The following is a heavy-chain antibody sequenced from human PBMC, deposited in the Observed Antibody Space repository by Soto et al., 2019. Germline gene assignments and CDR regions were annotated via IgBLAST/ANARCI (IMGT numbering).Heavy chain of an antibody. D-gene: IGHD2-2*02. V-gene: IGHV1-69*06. J-gene: IGHJ6*02. Sequence: QVQLVQSGAEVKKPGSSVKVSCKACGGTFSSYAINWVRQAPGQGLERMGGIIPIFGTANNAQKFQGRVTITADKSTSTGYMELSSLRSEDTAVYYCARGGYCSSTSCYRNYGMDVWGQGTTVTVSS. CDR3: ARGGYCSSTSCYRNYGMDV. CDR2: IIPIFGTA. CDR1: GGTFSSYA.